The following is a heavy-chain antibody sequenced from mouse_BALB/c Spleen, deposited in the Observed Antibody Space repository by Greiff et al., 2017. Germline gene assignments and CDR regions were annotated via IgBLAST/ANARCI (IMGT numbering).Heavy chain of an antibody. J-gene: IGHJ2*01. CDR1: GYTFTSYW. CDR3: ARSPYYGSSYFDY. D-gene: IGHD1-1*01. V-gene: IGHV1S81*02. Sequence: VQLQQPGAELVKPGASVKLSCKASGYTFTSYWMHWVKQRPGQGLEWIGEINPSNGRTNYNEKFKSKATLTVDKSSSTAYMQLSSLTSEDSAVYYCARSPYYGSSYFDYWGQGTTLTVSS. CDR2: INPSNGRT.